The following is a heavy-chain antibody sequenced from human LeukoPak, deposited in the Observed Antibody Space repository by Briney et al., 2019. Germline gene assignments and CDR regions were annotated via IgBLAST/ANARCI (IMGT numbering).Heavy chain of an antibody. CDR3: ASGDTAMVTYYYYYGMDV. CDR1: GYTFTRYY. J-gene: IGHJ6*02. CDR2: INPSSGGT. D-gene: IGHD5-18*01. V-gene: IGHV1-2*04. Sequence: ASVKVSCKASGYTFTRYYMHWVRQAPGQGLEWMGWINPSSGGTNYVQKFQGWVTMTSNTSISTAYMEPSRQRSDDTAVYYCASGDTAMVTYYYYYGMDVWGQGTTVTVSS.